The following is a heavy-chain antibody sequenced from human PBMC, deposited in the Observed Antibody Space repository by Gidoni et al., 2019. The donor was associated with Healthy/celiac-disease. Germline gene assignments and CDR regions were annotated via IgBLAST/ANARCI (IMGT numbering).Heavy chain of an antibody. Sequence: QVQLVQSGAEVKKPGASVKVSCKASGYTFTSYGISWVRQAPGQGLEWMGWISAYNGNTNYAPKLQGRVTMTPDPSTRTAHMEVKGLGSFDFLSGYYPYYYGMDVWGQGTTVTVSS. CDR2: ISAYNGNT. D-gene: IGHD3-3*01. CDR1: GYTFTSYG. J-gene: IGHJ6*02. CDR3: PYYYGMDV. V-gene: IGHV1-18*04.